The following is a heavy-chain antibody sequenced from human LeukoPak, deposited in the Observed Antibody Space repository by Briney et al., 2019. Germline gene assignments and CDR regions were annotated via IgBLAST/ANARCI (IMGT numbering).Heavy chain of an antibody. D-gene: IGHD5-24*01. J-gene: IGHJ4*02. V-gene: IGHV4-34*01. Sequence: SETLSLTCAVYGGSFSGYYWSWIRQPPGKGLEWIGEINHSGSTNYNPSLKSRVTISVDTSKNQFSLKLSSVTAADTAVYCCARGGRWLQWSLDYWGQGTLVTVSS. CDR3: ARGGRWLQWSLDY. CDR2: INHSGST. CDR1: GGSFSGYY.